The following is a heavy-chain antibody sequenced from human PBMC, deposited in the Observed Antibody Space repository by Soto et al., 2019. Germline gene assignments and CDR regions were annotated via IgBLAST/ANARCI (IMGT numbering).Heavy chain of an antibody. J-gene: IGHJ6*02. V-gene: IGHV3-33*01. CDR1: GFTFSSYG. Sequence: QVQLVESGGGVVQPGRSLRLSCAASGFTFSSYGMHWVRQAPGKGLEWVAVIWYDGSNKYYADSVKGRFTISRDNSKNTLYLQMNSLRAEDTAVSDCARSMVRGFAGYYYGMDVWGQGTTVTVSS. D-gene: IGHD3-10*01. CDR3: ARSMVRGFAGYYYGMDV. CDR2: IWYDGSNK.